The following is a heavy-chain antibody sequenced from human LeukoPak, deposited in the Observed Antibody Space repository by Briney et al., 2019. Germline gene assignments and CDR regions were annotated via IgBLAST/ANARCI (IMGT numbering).Heavy chain of an antibody. D-gene: IGHD5-24*01. Sequence: EASVKVSCKASGYTFTSYDINWVRQATGQGLEWMGWMNPNSGNTGYAQKFQGRVTITRNTSISTAYMELSSLRSEDTAVYYCARGSVLEMATRTGPDAFDIWGQGTMVTVSS. CDR3: ARGSVLEMATRTGPDAFDI. J-gene: IGHJ3*02. CDR2: MNPNSGNT. CDR1: GYTFTSYD. V-gene: IGHV1-8*03.